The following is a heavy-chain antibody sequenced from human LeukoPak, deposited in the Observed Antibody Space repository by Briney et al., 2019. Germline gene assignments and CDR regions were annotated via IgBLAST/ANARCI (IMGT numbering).Heavy chain of an antibody. CDR3: TWMATILTVDY. CDR2: IRNDRIT. J-gene: IGHJ4*02. V-gene: IGHV3-15*01. D-gene: IGHD5-12*01. CDR1: GLTFSDAW. Sequence: GGSLRLSCVLSGLTFSDAWMSWVRQAPGKGLEWVGRIRNDRITGYAAPVQSRFSISRDNSKNTFYLQMNSLRTEDTGMYFCTWMATILTVDYWGQGTLVTVSS.